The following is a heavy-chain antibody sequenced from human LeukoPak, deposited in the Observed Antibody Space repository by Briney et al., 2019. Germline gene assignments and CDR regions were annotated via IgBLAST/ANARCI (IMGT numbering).Heavy chain of an antibody. J-gene: IGHJ5*02. CDR3: ARERGSSSSLRRRQDDRGVPRGDWFDP. CDR1: GGSISSGGYY. Sequence: SETLSLTCTVSGGSISSGGYYWSWIRQPPGKGLEWIGYIYHSGSTYYNPSLKSRVTISVDRSKNQSSLKLSSVTAADTAVYYCARERGSSSSLRRRQDDRGVPRGDWFDPWGQGTLVTVSS. V-gene: IGHV4-30-2*01. D-gene: IGHD6-6*01. CDR2: IYHSGST.